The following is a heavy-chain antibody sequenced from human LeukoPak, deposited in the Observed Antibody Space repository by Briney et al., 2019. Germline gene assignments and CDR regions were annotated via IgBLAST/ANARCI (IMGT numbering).Heavy chain of an antibody. CDR1: GLTFNTYA. CDR3: AKGNRVAAAGYYYYGMDV. Sequence: GGSLRLSCAASGLTFNTYAMSWVRQAPGKGLEWVSGISGSGDSTYYADSVEGRFTISRDNSKNTLYLQMNSLRAEDTAVYYCAKGNRVAAAGYYYYGMDVWGQGTTVTVSS. J-gene: IGHJ6*02. CDR2: ISGSGDST. V-gene: IGHV3-23*01. D-gene: IGHD6-13*01.